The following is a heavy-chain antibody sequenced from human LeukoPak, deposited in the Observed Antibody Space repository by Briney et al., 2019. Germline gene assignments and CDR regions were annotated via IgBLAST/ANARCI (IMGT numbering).Heavy chain of an antibody. V-gene: IGHV1-2*02. Sequence: ASVKVSCKASGYTFSGYYMHWVRQAPGQGLEWMGWINTNSGGTNYAQKFQGRVTMTRDTSISTAYMELSRLRSDDTAVYYCARGYSSGWDSDAFDIWGQGTMVTVS. CDR2: INTNSGGT. CDR1: GYTFSGYY. CDR3: ARGYSSGWDSDAFDI. J-gene: IGHJ3*02. D-gene: IGHD6-19*01.